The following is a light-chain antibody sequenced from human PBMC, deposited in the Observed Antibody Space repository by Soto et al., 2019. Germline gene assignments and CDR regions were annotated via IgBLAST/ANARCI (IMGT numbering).Light chain of an antibody. CDR3: CSYAGSSTYV. J-gene: IGLJ1*01. Sequence: XSVLTQPASVSGSPGQSITISCTGTSSDVGSYNLVSWYQQHPGKAPKLMIYEVSKRPSGVSNRFSGSKSGNTASLTISGLQAEDEADYYCCSYAGSSTYVFGPGTKVTVL. CDR1: SSDVGSYNL. CDR2: EVS. V-gene: IGLV2-23*02.